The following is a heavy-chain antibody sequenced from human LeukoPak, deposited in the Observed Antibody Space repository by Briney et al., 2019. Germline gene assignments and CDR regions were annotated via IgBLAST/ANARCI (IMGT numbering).Heavy chain of an antibody. D-gene: IGHD6-19*01. CDR1: GGSFSGYY. J-gene: IGHJ4*02. CDR3: ARGRSSGWYRPSGFDY. V-gene: IGHV4-34*01. Sequence: PSETLSLTCAVYGGSFSGYYWSWIRQPPGKGLEWIGEINHSGSANYNPSLKSRVTISVDTSKNQFSLKLSSVTAADTAVYYCARGRSSGWYRPSGFDYWGQGTLVTVS. CDR2: INHSGSA.